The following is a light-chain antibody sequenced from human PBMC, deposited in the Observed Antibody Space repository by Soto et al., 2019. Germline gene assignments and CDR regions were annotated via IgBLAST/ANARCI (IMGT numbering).Light chain of an antibody. J-gene: IGLJ1*01. Sequence: QSVLTQPASVSGSPGQSVTTSCTGTSSDVGAYKYVSWYQQHPGKAPKLMIYEVSNRPSGVSNRFSGSKSGNTASLTISGLQADDEADYYCNSYAGDIIRFVFXTGTKV. CDR1: SSDVGAYKY. CDR2: EVS. CDR3: NSYAGDIIRFV. V-gene: IGLV2-14*01.